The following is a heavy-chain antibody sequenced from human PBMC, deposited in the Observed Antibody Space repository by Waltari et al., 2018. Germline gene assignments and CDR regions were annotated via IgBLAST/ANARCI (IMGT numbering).Heavy chain of an antibody. V-gene: IGHV1-24*01. J-gene: IGHJ4*02. D-gene: IGHD5-12*01. Sequence: QVQLVQSGAEVKKPGASVKVSCKVSGYTLTDLSVHWVRQAPGKGLEWMGGYDPEDGETGSAHIFQGRFSMTEDTSTDTAYMELSSLRSEDTAVYFCATDHHRDSGYDIWGQGTLVTVSS. CDR1: GYTLTDLS. CDR2: YDPEDGET. CDR3: ATDHHRDSGYDI.